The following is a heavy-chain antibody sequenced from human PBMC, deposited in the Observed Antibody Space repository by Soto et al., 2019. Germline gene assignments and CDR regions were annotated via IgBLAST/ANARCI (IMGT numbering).Heavy chain of an antibody. CDR3: ARGGYYDSSGYYYGLDY. V-gene: IGHV4-31*03. Sequence: PSETLSLTCTVSGGSISSGVYYWSWIRQHPGKGLEWIGYIYYSGSTYYNPSLRSRVTISVDTSKNQFSLKLSSVTAADTAVYYCARGGYYDSSGYYYGLDYWGQGTLVTVSS. CDR1: GGSISSGVYY. J-gene: IGHJ4*02. CDR2: IYYSGST. D-gene: IGHD3-22*01.